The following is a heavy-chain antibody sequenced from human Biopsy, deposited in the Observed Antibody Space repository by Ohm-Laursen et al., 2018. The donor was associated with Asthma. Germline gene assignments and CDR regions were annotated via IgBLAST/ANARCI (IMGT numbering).Heavy chain of an antibody. CDR1: GVSIRSYY. CDR3: AGYCSGGNSPDH. Sequence: TLALLCTVSGVSIRSYYWTWVREPPGRGLERIGNIHYSGNTYSSPSLKSRVTISVDTSKKQISLRLSSVMAADTAVYYCAGYCSGGNSPDHWGQGTLVTVSS. V-gene: IGHV4-59*07. J-gene: IGHJ4*02. CDR2: IHYSGNT. D-gene: IGHD2-15*01.